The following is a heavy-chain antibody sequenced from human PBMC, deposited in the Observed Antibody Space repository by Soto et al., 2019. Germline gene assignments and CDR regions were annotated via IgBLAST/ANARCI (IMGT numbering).Heavy chain of an antibody. CDR1: GGSFSGYY. V-gene: IGHV4-34*02. D-gene: IGHD1-1*01. CDR3: ARQSGPAYRYGMDI. J-gene: IGHJ6*02. CDR2: INHAGST. Sequence: QMQLKQWGAGRLKASETLSLTCSVSGGSFSGYYLAWIRQPPGKGLEWIGEINHAGSTKYHPSLKSRVVLSVDLSNTHFSLRLRSVTAADTAVYFCARQSGPAYRYGMDIWGQGTTVTVSS.